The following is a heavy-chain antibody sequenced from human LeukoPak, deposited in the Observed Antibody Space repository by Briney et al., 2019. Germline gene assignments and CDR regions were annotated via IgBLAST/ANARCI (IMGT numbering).Heavy chain of an antibody. V-gene: IGHV1-8*01. D-gene: IGHD3-10*01. CDR3: ARGGRLWFGSPRVPYYYYMDV. CDR1: VYTFTSYD. CDR2: MNHNRGNS. Sequence: AALKDSCKASVYTFTSYDINWVRQATGQGREWMGWMNHNRGNSGYAQKFQGRVTMTRNTSISTAYMELSSLRSEDTAVYYCARGGRLWFGSPRVPYYYYMDVWGKGTTVTISS. J-gene: IGHJ6*03.